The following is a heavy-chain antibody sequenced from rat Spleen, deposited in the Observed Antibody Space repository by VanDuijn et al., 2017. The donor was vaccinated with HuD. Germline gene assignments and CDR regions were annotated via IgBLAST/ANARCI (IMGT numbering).Heavy chain of an antibody. V-gene: IGHV5-19*01. CDR1: GYTFSNYG. Sequence: EVQLVESGGGLVQPGRSLKLSCAVSGYTFSNYGMHWIRQAPTKGLEWVAFISPSGGNTNFRDSVKGRFTISRDNSKTTLYLQMDSLRSEDTATYYCARPTTGIPFNYWGQGVMVTVSS. CDR3: ARPTTGIPFNY. CDR2: ISPSGGNT. D-gene: IGHD1-9*01. J-gene: IGHJ2*01.